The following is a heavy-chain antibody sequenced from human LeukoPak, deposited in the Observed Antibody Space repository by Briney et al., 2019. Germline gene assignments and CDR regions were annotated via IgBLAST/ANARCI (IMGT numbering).Heavy chain of an antibody. D-gene: IGHD5-18*01. J-gene: IGHJ4*02. V-gene: IGHV3-48*03. CDR3: ARDLYSYGQYSDY. CDR2: ISSSGSTI. Sequence: GGSLRLSCAASGFTFSSYEMTWVRQAPGKGLEWVSYISSSGSTIYYADSVKGRFTISRDNAKNSLYLQMNSLRAEDTAVYYCARDLYSYGQYSDYWGQGTLVTVSS. CDR1: GFTFSSYE.